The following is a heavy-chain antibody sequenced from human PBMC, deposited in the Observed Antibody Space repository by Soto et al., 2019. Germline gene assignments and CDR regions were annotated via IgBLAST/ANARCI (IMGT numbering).Heavy chain of an antibody. CDR3: TRGQWELLPGDC. D-gene: IGHD1-26*01. J-gene: IGHJ4*02. Sequence: EVQLVESGGGSVQPGGSLRLSCVASGFTFSSYWMHWVRQAPGKGLVWVSRINSDGSSTSYVDSVKGRFTISRDNVKNTVYLQMSSLRAEDTAVYYCTRGQWELLPGDCWGLGTLVTVS. V-gene: IGHV3-74*01. CDR1: GFTFSSYW. CDR2: INSDGSST.